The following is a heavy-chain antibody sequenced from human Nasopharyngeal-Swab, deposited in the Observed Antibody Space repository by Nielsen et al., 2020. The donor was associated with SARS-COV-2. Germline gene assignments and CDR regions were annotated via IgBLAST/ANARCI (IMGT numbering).Heavy chain of an antibody. V-gene: IGHV3-23*01. CDR2: ITGNGDTT. J-gene: IGHJ4*02. D-gene: IGHD4-17*01. Sequence: GESLKISCAASGFTFSSYSMSWLRQAPGKGLEWVSTITGNGDTTYYADSVKGRFTISRDNSENTVYLQMNSLRADDTAIYYCARGSNGDYDNWGQGTLVTVSS. CDR3: ARGSNGDYDN. CDR1: GFTFSSYS.